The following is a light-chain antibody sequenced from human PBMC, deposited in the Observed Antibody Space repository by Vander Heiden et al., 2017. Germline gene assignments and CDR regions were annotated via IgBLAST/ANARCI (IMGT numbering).Light chain of an antibody. V-gene: IGKV1-9*01. CDR3: QQLNSYPLLT. CDR1: QGSSSY. J-gene: IGKJ4*01. Sequence: DIQLTPSPSFLSACVGARVSLTCRASQGSSSYLAWYQQKPGKAPKLLIYAASTLQSGVPSRLGGSGSGTEFTLTISSLQPEDFATYYCQQLNSYPLLTFGGGTKVEIK. CDR2: AAS.